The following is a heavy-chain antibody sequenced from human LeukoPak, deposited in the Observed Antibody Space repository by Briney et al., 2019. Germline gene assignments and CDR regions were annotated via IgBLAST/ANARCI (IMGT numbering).Heavy chain of an antibody. J-gene: IGHJ5*02. CDR1: GGTFSSYA. Sequence: ASVKVSCKASGGTFSSYAISWVRQAPGQGLEWTGGIIPIFGTANYAQKFQGRVTITTDESTSTAHMELSSLRSEDTAVYYCARVKLGNWNCFDPWGQGTLVTVSS. D-gene: IGHD1-1*01. CDR2: IIPIFGTA. V-gene: IGHV1-69*05. CDR3: ARVKLGNWNCFDP.